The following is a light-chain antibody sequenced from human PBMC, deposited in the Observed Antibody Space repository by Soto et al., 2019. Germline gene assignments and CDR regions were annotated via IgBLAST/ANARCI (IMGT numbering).Light chain of an antibody. V-gene: IGLV1-47*02. CDR1: SSNIGRDY. Sequence: QAVVTQPPSASGTPGQRVTISCSGGSSNIGRDYVYWFQKLPGTAPKLLIYTNNQRPSGVPDRFSGSKSGTSASLAISGLRSEDEADYCCAAWDDSLSAWVFGGGTKLTVL. CDR2: TNN. CDR3: AAWDDSLSAWV. J-gene: IGLJ3*02.